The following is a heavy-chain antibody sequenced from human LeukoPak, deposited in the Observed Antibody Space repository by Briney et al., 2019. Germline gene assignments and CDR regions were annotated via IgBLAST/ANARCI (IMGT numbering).Heavy chain of an antibody. V-gene: IGHV3-11*01. CDR3: ARDRETYFDY. Sequence: GGSLRLSWAALGFTFSDYYMSWSRQAPGKGLGWVSYISSSGSTIHYADYVRGRFTISRENAKNSLYLQMNSLRAEDTAVYYCARDRETYFDYWGQGTLDTVSS. J-gene: IGHJ4*02. CDR1: GFTFSDYY. D-gene: IGHD1-26*01. CDR2: ISSSGSTI.